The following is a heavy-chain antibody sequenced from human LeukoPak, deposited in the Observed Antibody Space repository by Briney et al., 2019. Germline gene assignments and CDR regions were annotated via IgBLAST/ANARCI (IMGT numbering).Heavy chain of an antibody. CDR1: GFTFSSYA. J-gene: IGHJ3*02. D-gene: IGHD2-15*01. CDR3: AQDLLVVVAATPDAFDI. CDR2: ISGSGGST. Sequence: PGGSLRLACAASGFTFSSYAMSSGRQAPAKVLEWVSAISGSGGSTYYADSVKGRFTISRDNSKYTLYLQMNSLRAEDTAVYYSAQDLLVVVAATPDAFDIWSQATMVTVSS. V-gene: IGHV3-23*01.